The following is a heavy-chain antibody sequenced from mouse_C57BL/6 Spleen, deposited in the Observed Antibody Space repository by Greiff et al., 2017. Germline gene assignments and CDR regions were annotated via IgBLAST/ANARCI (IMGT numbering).Heavy chain of an antibody. D-gene: IGHD2-2*01. Sequence: EVQRVESGGGLVKPGGSLKLSCAASGFTFSSYAMSWVRQTPEKRLEWVATISDGGSYTYYPDNVKGRFTISRDNAKNNLYLQMSHLKSEDTAMYYCARDPVKGFAYWGQGTLVTVSA. CDR3: ARDPVKGFAY. CDR1: GFTFSSYA. V-gene: IGHV5-4*01. J-gene: IGHJ3*01. CDR2: ISDGGSYT.